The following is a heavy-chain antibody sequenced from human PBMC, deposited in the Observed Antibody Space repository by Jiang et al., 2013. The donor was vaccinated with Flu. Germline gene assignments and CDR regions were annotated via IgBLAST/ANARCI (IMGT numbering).Heavy chain of an antibody. CDR1: GGSITSGTSY. Sequence: GPGLVKPSETLSLTCTVSGGSITSGTSYWGWIRQSPGKGLQWIGTIFYNGNTYYNPSLKSRLTMSVDTAKNQFSLILHSVTAADTAVYYCAVPTDFWGGFGSFDPWGQGTHVTVPS. CDR3: AVPTDFWGGFGSFDP. CDR2: IFYNGNT. J-gene: IGHJ5*02. D-gene: IGHD3-3*01. V-gene: IGHV4-39*01.